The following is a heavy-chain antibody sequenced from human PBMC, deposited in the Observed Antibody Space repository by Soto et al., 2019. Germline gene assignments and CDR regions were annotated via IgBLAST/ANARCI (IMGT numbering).Heavy chain of an antibody. CDR1: GFIFRSYS. Sequence: GVSLRLSFAASGFIFRSYSLNWVRQVPGKGLEWLSYISSSSRITYYADSVMGRFTVSRDNAKNSLYLQMNSLRDEDTAVYYCARDQDIVVAPGAYGMDVWGQGTTVTVSS. D-gene: IGHD2-2*01. V-gene: IGHV3-48*02. CDR2: ISSSSRIT. J-gene: IGHJ6*02. CDR3: ARDQDIVVAPGAYGMDV.